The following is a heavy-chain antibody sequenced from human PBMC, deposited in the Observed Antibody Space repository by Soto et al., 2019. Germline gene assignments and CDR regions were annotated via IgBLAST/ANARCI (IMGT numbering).Heavy chain of an antibody. D-gene: IGHD6-19*01. J-gene: IGHJ4*02. V-gene: IGHV4-59*01. CDR1: GGSISSYY. Sequence: PSETLSLTCTVSGGSISSYYWSWIRQPPGKGLEWIGHIYYSGSTNYNPSLKSRVTISVDTSKNQFSLKLSSVTAADTAVYYCARVRKSSGWYGVHFDYWGQGTLVTVSS. CDR3: ARVRKSSGWYGVHFDY. CDR2: IYYSGST.